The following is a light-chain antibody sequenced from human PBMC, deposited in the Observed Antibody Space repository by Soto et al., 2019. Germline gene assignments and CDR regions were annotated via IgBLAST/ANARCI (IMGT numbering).Light chain of an antibody. CDR3: QQYDDLPLT. CDR1: QDITKY. Sequence: DLQMTQSPSSLSASVGDRVTVTCQASQDITKYLNWYQQKPGKAPKLLIYDASTLETGVPSRFSGSGSGTDFSFTISSLQPEDIATYYCQQYDDLPLTFGGGTKVEIK. J-gene: IGKJ4*01. CDR2: DAS. V-gene: IGKV1-33*01.